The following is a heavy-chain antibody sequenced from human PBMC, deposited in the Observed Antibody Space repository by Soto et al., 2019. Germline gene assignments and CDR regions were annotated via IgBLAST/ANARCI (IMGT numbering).Heavy chain of an antibody. V-gene: IGHV4-59*01. CDR2: IYYSGST. D-gene: IGHD3-9*01. Sequence: PSEILSLTCTVSGGSISSYYWSWIRQPPGKGLEWIGYIYYSGSTNYNPSLKSRVTISVDTSKNQFSLKLSSVTAADTAVYYCARDFGAYYDILTGYYMDPDAFDIWGQGTMVTVSS. CDR1: GGSISSYY. CDR3: ARDFGAYYDILTGYYMDPDAFDI. J-gene: IGHJ3*02.